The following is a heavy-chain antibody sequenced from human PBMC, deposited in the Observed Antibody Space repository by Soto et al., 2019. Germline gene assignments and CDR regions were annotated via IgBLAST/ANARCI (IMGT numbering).Heavy chain of an antibody. CDR1: GFTFSSYA. D-gene: IGHD6-13*01. CDR2: ISGSGGST. CDR3: AKDIRQQLNSNY. V-gene: IGHV3-23*01. J-gene: IGHJ4*02. Sequence: GGSLRLSCAASGFTFSSYAMSWVRQAPGKGLEWVSAISGSGGSTYYADSVKGRFIISRDNSKNTLYLQMNSLRAEDTAVYYCAKDIRQQLNSNYWGQGTLVTVSS.